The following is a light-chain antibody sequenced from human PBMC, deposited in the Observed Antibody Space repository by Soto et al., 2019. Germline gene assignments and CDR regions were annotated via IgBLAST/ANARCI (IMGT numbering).Light chain of an antibody. CDR1: SSDVGGYNF. CDR3: SSYTNRSTLVL. J-gene: IGLJ2*01. CDR2: EVS. Sequence: QSALTQPASVSGSPGQSITISCTGTSSDVGGYNFVYWYQHHPGKAPKLIIYEVSNRPSGVSNRFSASKSGNTASLTIFGLQAEDEADSYCSSYTNRSTLVLFGGGTKLTVL. V-gene: IGLV2-14*01.